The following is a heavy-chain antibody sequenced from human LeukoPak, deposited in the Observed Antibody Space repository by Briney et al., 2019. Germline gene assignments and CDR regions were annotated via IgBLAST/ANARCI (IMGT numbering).Heavy chain of an antibody. D-gene: IGHD1-26*01. Sequence: GGSLRLSCAASGFTFSSYWMSWVRQAPGKGLEWVSAFSGSGGDTYYADSVKGRFTVSRDNSNNRLYLQMSGLTAADTAVYYCAKDRSIGTYYTFDHWGQGTLVTVSS. CDR1: GFTFSSYW. J-gene: IGHJ4*02. CDR2: FSGSGGDT. V-gene: IGHV3-23*01. CDR3: AKDRSIGTYYTFDH.